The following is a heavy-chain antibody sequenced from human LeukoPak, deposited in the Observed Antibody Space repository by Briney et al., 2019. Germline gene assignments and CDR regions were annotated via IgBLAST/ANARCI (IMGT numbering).Heavy chain of an antibody. J-gene: IGHJ4*02. D-gene: IGHD6-19*01. Sequence: GGSPRLSCAASGFTFSSYEMNWVRQAPGKGLEWVSYISSSGSTIYYADSVKGRFTISRDNAKNTLYLQMNSLRAEDTAVYYCARSSGCYDFWGQGPLVTVSS. CDR3: ARSSGCYDF. CDR2: ISSSGSTI. V-gene: IGHV3-48*03. CDR1: GFTFSSYE.